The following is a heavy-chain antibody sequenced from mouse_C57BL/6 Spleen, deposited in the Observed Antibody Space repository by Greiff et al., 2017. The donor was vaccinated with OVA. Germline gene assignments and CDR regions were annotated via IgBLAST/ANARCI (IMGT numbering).Heavy chain of an antibody. CDR1: GYSFTDYN. V-gene: IGHV1-39*01. D-gene: IGHD1-1*01. J-gene: IGHJ2*01. CDR2: INPNYGTT. Sequence: VQLQQSGPELVKPGASVKISCKASGYSFTDYNMNWVKQSNGKSLEWIGVINPNYGTTSYNQKFKGKATLTVDQSSSTAYMQLNSLTSEDSAVYYCARDGFITTVVARENYFDYWGQGTTLTVSS. CDR3: ARDGFITTVVARENYFDY.